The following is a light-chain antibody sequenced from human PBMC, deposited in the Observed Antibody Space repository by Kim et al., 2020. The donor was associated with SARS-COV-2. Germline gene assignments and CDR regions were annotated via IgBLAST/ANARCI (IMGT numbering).Light chain of an antibody. J-gene: IGKJ5*01. Sequence: DIQLTQSPSFLSASVGDRVTITCRASQGINNYLVWYQQTPGKAPKVLIYGASTLQSGVPSRFSGSGSGTEFTLTITSLQPEDFATYYCQQLNSYPITFGQGTRLEIK. CDR3: QQLNSYPIT. CDR2: GAS. CDR1: QGINNY. V-gene: IGKV1-9*01.